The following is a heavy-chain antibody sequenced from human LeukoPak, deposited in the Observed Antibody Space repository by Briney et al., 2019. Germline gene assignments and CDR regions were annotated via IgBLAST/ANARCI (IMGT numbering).Heavy chain of an antibody. V-gene: IGHV1-69*04. CDR1: GGTFSSYA. Sequence: GASVKVSCKASGGTFSSYAISWVRQAPGQGVEGMGRIIPILGIANYAQKFQGRVTITADKSTSTAYMELSSLRSEDTAVYYCASVGGDKPDYYYYGMDVWGQGTTVTVSS. CDR3: ASVGGDKPDYYYYGMDV. D-gene: IGHD2-21*01. J-gene: IGHJ6*02. CDR2: IIPILGIA.